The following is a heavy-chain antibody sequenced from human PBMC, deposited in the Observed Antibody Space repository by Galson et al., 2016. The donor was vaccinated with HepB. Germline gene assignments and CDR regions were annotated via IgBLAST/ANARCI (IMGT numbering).Heavy chain of an antibody. V-gene: IGHV3-64D*06. CDR3: VKTVTVHYYYYYGMDV. D-gene: IGHD4-11*01. CDR1: GFTFSSYA. CDR2: ISSNGGST. J-gene: IGHJ6*02. Sequence: LRLSCAASGFTFSSYAMHWVRQAPGKGLEYVSAISSNGGSTYYADSVKGRFTISRDNSKNTLYLQMSSLRAEDTAVYYCVKTVTVHYYYYYGMDVWGQGATVTVSS.